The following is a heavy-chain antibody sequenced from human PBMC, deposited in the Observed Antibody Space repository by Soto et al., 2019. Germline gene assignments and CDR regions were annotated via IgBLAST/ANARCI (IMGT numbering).Heavy chain of an antibody. V-gene: IGHV3-11*01. CDR1: GFTFSDYY. Sequence: GGSLRLSCAASGFTFSDYYMSWIRQAPGKGLEWVSYISSSGSTIYYADSVKGRFTISRDNAKNSLYLQMNSLRAEDTAVYYCARLPEADFWSGYSTPYYYYYYMDVWGKGTTVTVSS. J-gene: IGHJ6*03. CDR2: ISSSGSTI. D-gene: IGHD3-3*01. CDR3: ARLPEADFWSGYSTPYYYYYYMDV.